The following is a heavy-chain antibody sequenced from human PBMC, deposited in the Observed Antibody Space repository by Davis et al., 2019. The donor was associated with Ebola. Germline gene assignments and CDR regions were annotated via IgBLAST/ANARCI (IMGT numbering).Heavy chain of an antibody. CDR3: AQSIEMTPRGVYYYGMDV. Sequence: PGGSLRLSCTASGFTFSIYAMSWVRQAPGKGLEWVAVISNDGSNKYYADSVKGRFTISRDNSKNTLYLQMNSLRAEDTAVYYCAQSIEMTPRGVYYYGMDVWGQGTTVAVSS. CDR1: GFTFSIYA. J-gene: IGHJ6*02. V-gene: IGHV3-30*18. D-gene: IGHD5-24*01. CDR2: ISNDGSNK.